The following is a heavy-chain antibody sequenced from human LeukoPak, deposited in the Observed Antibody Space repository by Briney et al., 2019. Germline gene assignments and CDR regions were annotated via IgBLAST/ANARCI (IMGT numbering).Heavy chain of an antibody. CDR3: ARGHYYDSSGYPLYYYYYRMDV. CDR1: GGSFSGYY. V-gene: IGHV4-34*01. Sequence: KPPETPCLTCAVYGGSFSGYYWSWIRQPPGKGLEWIGEINHSGGTNYNPSLKSRVTISVDTSKNQFSLKLSSVTAADTAVYYCARGHYYDSSGYPLYYYYYRMDVWGQGTTVTVSS. CDR2: INHSGGT. J-gene: IGHJ6*02. D-gene: IGHD3-22*01.